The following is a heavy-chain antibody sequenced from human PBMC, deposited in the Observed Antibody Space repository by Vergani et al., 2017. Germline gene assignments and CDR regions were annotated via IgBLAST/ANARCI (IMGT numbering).Heavy chain of an antibody. CDR2: VYTSGMT. V-gene: IGHV4-61*02. J-gene: IGHJ6*02. D-gene: IGHD3-10*01. CDR1: GGSINTGAYY. CDR3: ARERSYYYGSGSXDYNPYNYEGMDV. Sequence: QVQLQESGPRLVRPSQTLPLTCTVSGGSINTGAYYWSWIRQPAGKGLEWIGRVYTSGMTNYNPSLKSRVTILVDRSKGQLSLKLTSVTAGDTAVYFCARERSYYYGSGSXDYNPYNYEGMDVRGPGTTVTGSS.